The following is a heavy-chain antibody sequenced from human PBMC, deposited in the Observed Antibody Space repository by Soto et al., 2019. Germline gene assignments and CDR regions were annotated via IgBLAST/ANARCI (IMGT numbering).Heavy chain of an antibody. CDR3: AKAGWGGDYYYGLDV. D-gene: IGHD2-21*01. V-gene: IGHV3-30*18. CDR2: VTFDGSRT. J-gene: IGHJ6*02. Sequence: GGSLRLSCAASGFNFNNYAMHWVRQAPGKGLEWVAVVTFDGSRTYYADSVKGRFTISRDSSNNTVSLQMDSLTNEDTAVYYCAKAGWGGDYYYGLDVWGQGTTV. CDR1: GFNFNNYA.